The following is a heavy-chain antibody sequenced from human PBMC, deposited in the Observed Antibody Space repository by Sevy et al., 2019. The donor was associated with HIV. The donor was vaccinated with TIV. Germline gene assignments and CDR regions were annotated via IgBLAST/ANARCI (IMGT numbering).Heavy chain of an antibody. D-gene: IGHD6-13*01. Sequence: GGSLRLSCAASGFTFSTYSMNWVRQAPGEGLEWISYVSSAGSTIYYADSVKGRFTISRDNAMNSLYLQMNSLRAEDTAVYYCAREDHTSTWNWFDPWGRGTLVTVSS. CDR2: VSSAGSTI. J-gene: IGHJ5*02. CDR3: AREDHTSTWNWFDP. CDR1: GFTFSTYS. V-gene: IGHV3-48*01.